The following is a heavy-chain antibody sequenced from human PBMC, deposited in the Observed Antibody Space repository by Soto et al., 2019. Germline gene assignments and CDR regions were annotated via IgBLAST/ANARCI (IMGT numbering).Heavy chain of an antibody. D-gene: IGHD3-10*01. CDR3: ARQGGEYNTMSDY. CDR1: GYTFSKYW. J-gene: IGHJ4*02. Sequence: GESLKISCSGSGYTFSKYWIGWVRQPPGKGLEWMGMIYPGDSDARYSPSFEGQVTFSVDKSINTAYLQWNSLKASDTAMYYCARQGGEYNTMSDYWGQGTLVTVSS. CDR2: IYPGDSDA. V-gene: IGHV5-51*01.